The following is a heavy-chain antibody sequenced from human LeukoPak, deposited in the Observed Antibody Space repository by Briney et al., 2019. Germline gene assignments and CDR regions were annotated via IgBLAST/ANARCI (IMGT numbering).Heavy chain of an antibody. D-gene: IGHD1-26*01. CDR3: ARGRQNSGSYSDAFDI. CDR1: GFTFSSYN. V-gene: IGHV3-21*01. CDR2: ISSSSSYI. J-gene: IGHJ3*02. Sequence: GGSLRLSCTASGFTFSSYNMNWVRQAPGKGLEWVSSISSSSSYIYYADSLKGRFTISRDNAKNSLYLQMNSLRAEDTAVYYCARGRQNSGSYSDAFDIWGQGTVVTVSS.